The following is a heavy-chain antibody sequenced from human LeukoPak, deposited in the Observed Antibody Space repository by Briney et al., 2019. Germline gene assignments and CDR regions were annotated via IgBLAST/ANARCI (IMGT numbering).Heavy chain of an antibody. CDR1: GYTFTSYY. CDR3: ARVGAYYDSSGYYSD. Sequence: ASVKVSCKASGYTFTSYYMHWVRQAPGQGLEWMGIINPSGGSTSYAQKFQGRVTMTRNTSTSTVYMELSSLRSEDTAVYYCARVGAYYDSSGYYSDWGQGTLVTVSS. V-gene: IGHV1-46*01. D-gene: IGHD3-22*01. CDR2: INPSGGST. J-gene: IGHJ4*02.